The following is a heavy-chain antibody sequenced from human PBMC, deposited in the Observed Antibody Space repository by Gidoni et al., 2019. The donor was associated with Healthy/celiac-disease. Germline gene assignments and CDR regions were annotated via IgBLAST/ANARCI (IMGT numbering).Heavy chain of an antibody. V-gene: IGHV4-39*01. CDR1: GGSISSSSYY. CDR3: ARLRGSGENWFDP. D-gene: IGHD3-10*01. Sequence: QLQLQESGPGLVKPSETLSLTCPFAGGSISSSSYYWGWIRQPPGKGLEWVGNIYYSGGTSYTPYLKSRVTISVDTSTNQFSMKLSSVTAADTAVYYCARLRGSGENWFDPWGQGTLVTVSS. CDR2: IYYSGGT. J-gene: IGHJ5*02.